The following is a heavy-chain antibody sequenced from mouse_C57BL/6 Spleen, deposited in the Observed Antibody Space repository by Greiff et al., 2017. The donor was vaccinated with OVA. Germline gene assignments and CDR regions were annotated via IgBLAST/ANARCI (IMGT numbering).Heavy chain of an antibody. CDR3: ARGGYDYDRVDY. D-gene: IGHD2-4*01. CDR2: IDPSDSYT. V-gene: IGHV1-59*01. Sequence: QVQLQQPGAELVRPGTSVKLSCKASGYTFTSYWMHWVKQRPGQGLEWIGVIDPSDSYTNYNQKFKGKATLTVDTSSSTAYMQLSSLTSEDSAVYYCARGGYDYDRVDYWGQGTTLTVSS. J-gene: IGHJ2*01. CDR1: GYTFTSYW.